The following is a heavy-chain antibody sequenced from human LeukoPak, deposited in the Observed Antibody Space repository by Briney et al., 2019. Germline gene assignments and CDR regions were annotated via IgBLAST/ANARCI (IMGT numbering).Heavy chain of an antibody. CDR1: GLTFINYW. D-gene: IGHD6-13*01. V-gene: IGHV3-74*01. Sequence: GGSLRLSCAASGLTFINYWMQWVRQAPGKGLEWVSRINGDGSGATYADSVKGRFTISRDNAINTLFLQMNSVRAEDTAVYYCAREWQGGIAAAGTRIEGDYWGQGTLVAVSS. CDR3: AREWQGGIAAAGTRIEGDY. J-gene: IGHJ4*02. CDR2: INGDGSGA.